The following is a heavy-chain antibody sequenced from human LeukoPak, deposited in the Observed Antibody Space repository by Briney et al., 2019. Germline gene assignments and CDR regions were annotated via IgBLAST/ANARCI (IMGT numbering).Heavy chain of an antibody. J-gene: IGHJ4*02. D-gene: IGHD5-24*01. V-gene: IGHV4-38-2*02. CDR3: AREKVEMATITGIDY. CDR1: GYSISSGYY. CDR2: IYTRGST. Sequence: SETLSLTCTVSGYSISSGYYWGWIRQPPGKGLEWIGSIYTRGSTNYNPSLKSRVTISVDTSKNQFSLKLSSVTAADTAVYYCAREKVEMATITGIDYWGQGTLVTVSS.